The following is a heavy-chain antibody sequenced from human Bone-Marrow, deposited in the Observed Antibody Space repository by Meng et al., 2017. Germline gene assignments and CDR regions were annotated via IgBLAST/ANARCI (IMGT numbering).Heavy chain of an antibody. D-gene: IGHD6-13*01. CDR2: IIPILGIA. J-gene: IGHJ3*02. CDR3: ARDTYSSSWYLASAFDI. Sequence: SSVKVSCKASGGTFSSYTISWVRQAPGQGLEWMGRIIPILGIANYAQKFQGRVTITADKSTSTAYMELSSLRSEDTAVYYCARDTYSSSWYLASAFDIWGQGTMVTVSS. V-gene: IGHV1-69*04. CDR1: GGTFSSYT.